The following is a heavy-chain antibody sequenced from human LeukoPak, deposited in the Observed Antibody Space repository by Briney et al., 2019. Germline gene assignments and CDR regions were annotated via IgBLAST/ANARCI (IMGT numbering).Heavy chain of an antibody. D-gene: IGHD3-16*01. CDR3: ARSDVLYASQGEARYFNH. V-gene: IGHV1-2*02. CDR1: GYTFSGYY. CDR2: INPNSGGT. J-gene: IGHJ4*02. Sequence: ASVKVSCKASGYTFSGYYMHWVRQAPGQGLEWMGWINPNSGGTNCAQKFQGRVTMTRDTSISTLYMDLNSLRSDDTAVYYCARSDVLYASQGEARYFNHWGQGTLVTVSS.